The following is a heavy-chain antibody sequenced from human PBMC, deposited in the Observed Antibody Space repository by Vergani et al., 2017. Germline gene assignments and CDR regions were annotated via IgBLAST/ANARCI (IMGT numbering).Heavy chain of an antibody. J-gene: IGHJ4*02. Sequence: QVQLVQSGAEVKKPGASVKFSCKASGYTFTSYYMHWVRQAPGQGLEWMGIINPSGGSTSYAQKFKGRVTMTRDTSTRTVYMELSSLRSEDTAEYYCARVKGYCSSTSYQRPFDYWGQGTLVTVSS. CDR1: GYTFTSYY. D-gene: IGHD2-2*01. V-gene: IGHV1-46*03. CDR2: INPSGGST. CDR3: ARVKGYCSSTSYQRPFDY.